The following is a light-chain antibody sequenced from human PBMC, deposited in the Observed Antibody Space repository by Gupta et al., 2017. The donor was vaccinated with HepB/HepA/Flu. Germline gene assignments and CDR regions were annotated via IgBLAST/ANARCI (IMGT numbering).Light chain of an antibody. Sequence: DIQMTQSPSSLSASVGDRVTITCRASQGINNYLAWFQQKPGEAPKSLIYAASSLQSGVPSKFSGSGSGTDFSLTISSLQPEDSATCFCQQYNSYPYSFGQGTKLEIK. J-gene: IGKJ2*03. CDR3: QQYNSYPYS. CDR1: QGINNY. CDR2: AAS. V-gene: IGKV1-16*02.